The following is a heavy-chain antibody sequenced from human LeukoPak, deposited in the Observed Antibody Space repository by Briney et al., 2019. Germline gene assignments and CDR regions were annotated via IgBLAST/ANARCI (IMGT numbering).Heavy chain of an antibody. J-gene: IGHJ3*02. CDR2: INPNSGGT. V-gene: IGHV1-2*02. CDR3: ARDRRYCSGGSCFRAFDI. Sequence: ASVKVSCKASGYTFTGYYMHWVRRAPGQGLEWMGWINPNSGGTNYAQKFQGRVTMTRDTSISTAYMELSRLRSDDTAVYYCARDRRYCSGGSCFRAFDIWGQGTMVTVSS. CDR1: GYTFTGYY. D-gene: IGHD2-15*01.